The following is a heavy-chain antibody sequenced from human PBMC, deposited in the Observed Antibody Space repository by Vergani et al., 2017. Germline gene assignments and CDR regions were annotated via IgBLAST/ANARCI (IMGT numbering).Heavy chain of an antibody. D-gene: IGHD2-2*01. J-gene: IGHJ6*03. CDR3: AREPAPRRNYDSMEV. CDR2: ISGSGVSA. V-gene: IGHV3-23*01. CDR1: EFTFSNYA. Sequence: EVQLLESGGGLVQPGGSLRLTCAASEFTFSNYAMNWVRQAPGKGLEWVSGISGSGVSAYYTDSVKGRFTISRDNSKNTLYLQMNSLRAEDTAVYYCAREPAPRRNYDSMEVWGQGTSGTVSS.